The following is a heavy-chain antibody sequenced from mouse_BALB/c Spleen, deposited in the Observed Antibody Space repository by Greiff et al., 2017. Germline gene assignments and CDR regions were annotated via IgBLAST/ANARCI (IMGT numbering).Heavy chain of an antibody. CDR3: ARLENYIAY. CDR1: GFNIKDTY. J-gene: IGHJ3*01. CDR2: IDPANGNT. D-gene: IGHD2-12*01. V-gene: IGHV14-3*02. Sequence: EVQVVESGAELVKPGASVKLSCTASGFNIKDTYMHWVKQRPEQGLEWIGRIDPANGNTKYDPKFQGKATITADTSSNTAYLQLSSLTSEDTAVYYCARLENYIAYWGQGTLVTVSA.